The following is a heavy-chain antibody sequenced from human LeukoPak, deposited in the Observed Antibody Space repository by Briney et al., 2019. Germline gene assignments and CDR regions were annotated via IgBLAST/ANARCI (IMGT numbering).Heavy chain of an antibody. V-gene: IGHV4-61*02. CDR3: ARDGSSSWYGWFDP. Sequence: PSETLSLTCTVSGGSINSGDYYWSWIRQPAGKGLEWIGRIYTNEITYYNPSLKSRVTMSVDTSKNQFSLKLSSVTAADTAVYYCARDGSSSWYGWFDPWGQGTLVTVSS. J-gene: IGHJ5*02. CDR2: IYTNEIT. D-gene: IGHD6-13*01. CDR1: GGSINSGDYY.